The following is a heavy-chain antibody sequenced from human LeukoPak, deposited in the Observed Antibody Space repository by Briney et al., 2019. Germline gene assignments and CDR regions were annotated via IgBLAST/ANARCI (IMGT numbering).Heavy chain of an antibody. CDR1: GGSISSSSAY. CDR3: VSPRGFSYGYFDY. CDR2: IYYSKNT. V-gene: IGHV4-39*01. D-gene: IGHD5-18*01. Sequence: SETLSLTCTVSGGSISSSSAYWGWIRQPPGKGLEWIGSIYYSKNTYYNPSLKSRVTISADTSKNQFSLTLGSVSATDTAVYYCVSPRGFSYGYFDYWGQGTLATVSS. J-gene: IGHJ4*02.